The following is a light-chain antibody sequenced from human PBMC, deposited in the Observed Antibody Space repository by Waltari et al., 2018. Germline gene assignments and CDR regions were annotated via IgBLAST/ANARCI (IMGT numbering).Light chain of an antibody. Sequence: DIQMTQSPSSLSASVGDRVTITCRASQTISNYLNWCQQKPGKAPNLRVFAASSLQSGVPSRVSGSGSGTDFTLTISSLQPEDFATYYCQQSYSTPQTFGQGTKVEIK. V-gene: IGKV1-39*01. J-gene: IGKJ1*01. CDR1: QTISNY. CDR3: QQSYSTPQT. CDR2: AAS.